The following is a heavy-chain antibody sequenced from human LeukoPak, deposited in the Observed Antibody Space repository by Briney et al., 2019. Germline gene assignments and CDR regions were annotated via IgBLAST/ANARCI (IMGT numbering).Heavy chain of an antibody. V-gene: IGHV4-4*02. CDR3: SRESGPFCPFGH. CDR2: ISLAGRT. J-gene: IGHJ4*02. CDR1: GGSITSTNF. Sequence: SETLSLTCGVSGGSITSTNFWSWVRQPPGGGLEWIGEISLAGRTRYNPSLKSRVNISIDESKNHLYLNLASVTAADTAVYYCSRESGPFCPFGHWGQGTLVAVTS. D-gene: IGHD1-26*01.